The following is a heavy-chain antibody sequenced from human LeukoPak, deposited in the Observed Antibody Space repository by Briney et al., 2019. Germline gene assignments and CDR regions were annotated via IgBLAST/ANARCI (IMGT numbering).Heavy chain of an antibody. D-gene: IGHD5-24*01. CDR2: IKSKTDGGTT. CDR3: AKGHSDGYNYAD. CDR1: GFTFSNAW. Sequence: PGGSLRLSCAASGFTFSNAWMSWVRQTPGKGLEWVGRIKSKTDGGTTDYAAPVKGRFAISRDDSKNTLYLQMSSLKTEDTAVYYCAKGHSDGYNYADWGQGTLVTVSS. J-gene: IGHJ4*02. V-gene: IGHV3-15*01.